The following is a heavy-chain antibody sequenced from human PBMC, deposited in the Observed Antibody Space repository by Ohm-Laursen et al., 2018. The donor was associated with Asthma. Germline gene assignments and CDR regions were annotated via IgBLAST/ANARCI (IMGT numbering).Heavy chain of an antibody. Sequence: GSLRLSCAASGFTFSSYSMNWVRQAPGKGLEWVSSISSSSSYIYYADSVKGRFTISRDNAKNSLYLQMNSLRAEDTAVYYCARELWYSGGSHYYYYGTDVWGQGTTVTVSS. V-gene: IGHV3-21*01. J-gene: IGHJ6*02. CDR3: ARELWYSGGSHYYYYGTDV. CDR1: GFTFSSYS. CDR2: ISSSSSYI. D-gene: IGHD6-19*01.